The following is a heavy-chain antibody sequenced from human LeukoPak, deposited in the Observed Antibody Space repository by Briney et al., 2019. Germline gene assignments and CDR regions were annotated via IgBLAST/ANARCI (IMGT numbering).Heavy chain of an antibody. CDR3: ARERYGYGDYGDAFDI. V-gene: IGHV4-59*01. CDR1: GGSISSYY. D-gene: IGHD4-17*01. CDR2: IYYSGST. Sequence: PSETLSLTCTVSGGSISSYYWSWIRQPPGKGLEWIGYIYYSGSTNYNPSLKSRVTISVDTSKNQFSLKLSSVTAADTAVYYCARERYGYGDYGDAFDIWGQGTMVTVSS. J-gene: IGHJ3*02.